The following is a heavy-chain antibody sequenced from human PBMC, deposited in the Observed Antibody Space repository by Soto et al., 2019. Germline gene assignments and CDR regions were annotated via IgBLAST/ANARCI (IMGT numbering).Heavy chain of an antibody. CDR2: IYTSGST. CDR3: AGSYGSGSYVGYYYGMDV. J-gene: IGHJ6*02. D-gene: IGHD3-10*01. Sequence: KPSETLSLTCTVSGGSISSYYWSWIRQPAGKGLEWIGRIYTSGSTNYNPSLKSRVTMSVDTSKNQFSLKLSSVTAADTAVYYCAGSYGSGSYVGYYYGMDVWGQGTTVTVSS. CDR1: GGSISSYY. V-gene: IGHV4-4*07.